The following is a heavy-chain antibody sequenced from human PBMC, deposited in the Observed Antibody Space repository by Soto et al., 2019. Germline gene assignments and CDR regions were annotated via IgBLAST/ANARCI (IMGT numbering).Heavy chain of an antibody. CDR1: GGSFSDTY. CDR3: ARDVSLFRGSFDP. CDR2: INHNTNT. D-gene: IGHD3-10*02. Sequence: QVHLQQWGAGLLKPSETLSLTCAVYGGSFSDTYWNWFRQPPGKGLEWIGEINHNTNTIYNPSLTSRVPNAIDKSKNHFSLKSTTRTAADTAVYYWARDVSLFRGSFDPWGQGTLVTDSS. V-gene: IGHV4-34*01. J-gene: IGHJ5*02.